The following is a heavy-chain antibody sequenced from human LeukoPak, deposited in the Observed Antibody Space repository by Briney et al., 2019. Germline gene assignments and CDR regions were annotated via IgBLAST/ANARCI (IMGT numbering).Heavy chain of an antibody. CDR1: GFTFSNHW. J-gene: IGHJ4*02. V-gene: IGHV3-74*01. D-gene: IGHD3-22*01. CDR2: INSDGSWT. Sequence: GGSLRLSCAASGFTFSNHWMHWVRQAPGKGLVWVSHINSDGSWTSYADSVKGRFTISKDNAKNTVYLQMNSLRAEDTAVYYCARADSSGYYYLTYWGQGTLVSVSS. CDR3: ARADSSGYYYLTY.